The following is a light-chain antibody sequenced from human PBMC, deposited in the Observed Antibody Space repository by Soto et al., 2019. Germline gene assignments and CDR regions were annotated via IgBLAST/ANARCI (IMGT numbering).Light chain of an antibody. Sequence: EVVLTQYPATLSLSPGEGATLSCRASQSIGNYLAWYQQKPGQAPRLLIYATPNRATGIPARFSGSGSGTDFTLTISSLEPEDFAVYYCQQRSSWPFTFGPGTKVDIK. V-gene: IGKV3-11*01. CDR2: ATP. J-gene: IGKJ3*01. CDR1: QSIGNY. CDR3: QQRSSWPFT.